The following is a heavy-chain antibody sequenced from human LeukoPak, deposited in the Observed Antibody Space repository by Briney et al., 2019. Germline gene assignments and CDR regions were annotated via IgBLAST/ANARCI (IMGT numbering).Heavy chain of an antibody. CDR1: GGTFSSYA. V-gene: IGHV1-69*05. D-gene: IGHD6-6*01. Sequence: SVKVSCKASGGTFSSYAISWVRQAPGQGLEWMGGIIPIFGTANYAQKFQGRVTITTDESTSTAYTELSSLRSEDTAVYYCARDASIAARPLYYWGQGTLVTVSS. CDR2: IIPIFGTA. CDR3: ARDASIAARPLYY. J-gene: IGHJ4*02.